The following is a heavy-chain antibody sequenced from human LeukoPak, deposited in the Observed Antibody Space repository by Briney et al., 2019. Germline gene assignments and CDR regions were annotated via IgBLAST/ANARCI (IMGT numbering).Heavy chain of an antibody. Sequence: GGSLRLSCAASGFTFSSYAMHWVRQAPGKGLEWVAVISYDGSNKYYADSVKGRFTISRDNSKNTLYLQMNSLRAEDTAVYYCARGLDYYDSSGLVDYWGQRTLVTVSS. D-gene: IGHD3-22*01. V-gene: IGHV3-30*04. J-gene: IGHJ4*02. CDR3: ARGLDYYDSSGLVDY. CDR1: GFTFSSYA. CDR2: ISYDGSNK.